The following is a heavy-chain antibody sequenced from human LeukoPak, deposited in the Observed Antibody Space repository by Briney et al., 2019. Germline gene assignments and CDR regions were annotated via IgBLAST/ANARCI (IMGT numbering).Heavy chain of an antibody. D-gene: IGHD3-22*01. CDR2: IYYSGST. CDR1: GGSISSSSYY. CDR3: AEERYDSSGYPFDS. Sequence: NASETLSLTCTVSGGSISSSSYYWGWIRQPPGKGLEWMGSIYYSGSTYYNPSLKGRVTISVDTSKNQFSLKLSSVTAADTAVYYCAEERYDSSGYPFDSWGQGTLVTVSS. J-gene: IGHJ4*02. V-gene: IGHV4-39*01.